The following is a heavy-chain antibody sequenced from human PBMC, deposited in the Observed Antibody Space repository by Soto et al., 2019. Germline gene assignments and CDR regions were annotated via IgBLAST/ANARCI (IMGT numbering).Heavy chain of an antibody. D-gene: IGHD3-10*01. CDR3: AKAYYGSGSYPPYYYYYGMDV. Sequence: GGSLRLSCAASGFTFSSYAMSWVRRAPGKGLEWVSAISGSGGSTYYADSVKGRFTISRDNSKNTLYLQMNSLRAEDTAVYYCAKAYYGSGSYPPYYYYYGMDVWGQGTTVTVSS. CDR2: ISGSGGST. CDR1: GFTFSSYA. J-gene: IGHJ6*02. V-gene: IGHV3-23*01.